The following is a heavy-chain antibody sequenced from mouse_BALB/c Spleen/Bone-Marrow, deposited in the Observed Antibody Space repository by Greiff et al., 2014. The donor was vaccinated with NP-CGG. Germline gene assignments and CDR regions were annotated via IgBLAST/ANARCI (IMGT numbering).Heavy chain of an antibody. CDR1: GISITTGNFS. D-gene: IGHD1-1*02. CDR2: IYYSGTI. CDR3: ARDGNYAMDY. V-gene: IGHV3-5*02. Sequence: EVKLQQSGPGLVKPSQTVSLTCTVTGISITTGNFSWGWLRQFQGKKLEWIGYIYYSGTITYNPSLTSRTTIARDTSKNQFFLKMNSLAAEDTATYYCARDGNYAMDYWGQGTSVTVSS. J-gene: IGHJ4*01.